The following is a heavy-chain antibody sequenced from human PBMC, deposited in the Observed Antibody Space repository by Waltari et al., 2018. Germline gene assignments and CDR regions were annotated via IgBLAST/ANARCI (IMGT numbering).Heavy chain of an antibody. V-gene: IGHV1-58*01. Sequence: QMQLVQSGPEVKKPGTSVKVSCKASGFTFTSSAVQWVRQARGKRLEWIGWIVVGSGNTNYAKKFQERVTITRDMSTSRAYMELSSLRSEDTAVYYCAADPSPYDFYDSDPDAFDIWGQGTMVTVSS. D-gene: IGHD3-22*01. J-gene: IGHJ3*02. CDR2: IVVGSGNT. CDR3: AADPSPYDFYDSDPDAFDI. CDR1: GFTFTSSA.